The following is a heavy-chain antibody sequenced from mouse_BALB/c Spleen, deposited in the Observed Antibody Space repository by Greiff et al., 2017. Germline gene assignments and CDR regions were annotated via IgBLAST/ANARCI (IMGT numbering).Heavy chain of an antibody. D-gene: IGHD1-1*01. Sequence: EVQGVESGGGLVKPGGSLKLSCAASGFTFSDYYMYWVRQTPEKRLEWVATISDGGSYTYYPDSVKGRFTISRDNAKNNLYLQMSSLKSEDTAMYYCARDGSSYEYYAMDYWGQGTSVTVSS. CDR1: GFTFSDYY. J-gene: IGHJ4*01. CDR2: ISDGGSYT. V-gene: IGHV5-4*02. CDR3: ARDGSSYEYYAMDY.